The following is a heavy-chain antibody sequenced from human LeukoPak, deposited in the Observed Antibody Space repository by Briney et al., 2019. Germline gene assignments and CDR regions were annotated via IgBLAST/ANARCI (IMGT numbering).Heavy chain of an antibody. Sequence: GGSLRLSCAASGFTFSRYYMHWVRQAPGKGLVWVSRINSDGSSATYADSVKGRFTISRDNAKNTLYLQMNSLKVEDTAVYYCTRVFVGDEYSSSGYWGQGTLVTVSS. CDR1: GFTFSRYY. CDR3: TRVFVGDEYSSSGY. J-gene: IGHJ4*02. V-gene: IGHV3-74*01. D-gene: IGHD6-13*01. CDR2: INSDGSSA.